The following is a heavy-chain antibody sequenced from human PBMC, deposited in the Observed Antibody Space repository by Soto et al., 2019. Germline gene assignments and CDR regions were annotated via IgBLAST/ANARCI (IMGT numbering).Heavy chain of an antibody. D-gene: IGHD3-3*01. Sequence: EVQLVESGGGLVQPGGSLRLSCAASGFTVSSNYMSWVRQAPGKGLEWVSVIYSGGSTYYADSVKGRFTISRDESKNTLYLQMNSLRAEDTAVYYCARDGFLEWSGGFDPWGQGTLVTVSS. J-gene: IGHJ5*02. CDR2: IYSGGST. CDR3: ARDGFLEWSGGFDP. CDR1: GFTVSSNY. V-gene: IGHV3-66*01.